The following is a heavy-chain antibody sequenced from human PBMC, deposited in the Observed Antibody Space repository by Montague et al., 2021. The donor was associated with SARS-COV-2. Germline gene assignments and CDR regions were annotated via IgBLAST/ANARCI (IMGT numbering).Heavy chain of an antibody. V-gene: IGHV3-21*01. CDR3: TNALNVVDNL. CDR2: MSSSSKYI. CDR1: GFSFSGYN. J-gene: IGHJ4*01. D-gene: IGHD1-14*01. Sequence: SLRLSCAASGFSFSGYNMNWDRQAPGKGLEWVSSMSSSSKYIYYADSVKDRFTISRDNAKGTLYPQMDSLRVEDTAMYFCTNALNVVDNLWGQGILVAVSS.